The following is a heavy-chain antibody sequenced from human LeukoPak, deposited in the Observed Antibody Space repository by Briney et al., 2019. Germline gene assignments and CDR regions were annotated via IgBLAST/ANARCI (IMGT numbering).Heavy chain of an antibody. J-gene: IGHJ3*02. D-gene: IGHD6-19*01. V-gene: IGHV1-8*01. CDR3: ARVGLGIYIPSAFDI. CDR1: GYTFTSYD. CDR2: MNPNSGNT. Sequence: ASVKVSCKASGYTFTSYDINWVRQATGQGLERMGWMNPNSGNTGYAQKFQGRVTMTRNTSISTAYMELSSLRSEDTAVYYCARVGLGIYIPSAFDIWGQGTMVTVSS.